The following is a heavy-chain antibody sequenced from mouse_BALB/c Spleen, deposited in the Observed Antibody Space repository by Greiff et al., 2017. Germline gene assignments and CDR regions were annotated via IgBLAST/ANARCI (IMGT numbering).Heavy chain of an antibody. CDR1: GFNIKDYY. D-gene: IGHD1-1*01. CDR2: IDPENGDT. CDR3: NYGSSYPAWFAY. Sequence: EVQLQQSGAELVRSGASVKLSCTASGFNIKDYYMHWVKQRPEQGLEWIGWIDPENGDTEYAPKFQGKATMTADTSSNTAYLQLSSLTSEDTAVYDCNYGSSYPAWFAYWGQGTLVTVSA. V-gene: IGHV14-4*02. J-gene: IGHJ3*01.